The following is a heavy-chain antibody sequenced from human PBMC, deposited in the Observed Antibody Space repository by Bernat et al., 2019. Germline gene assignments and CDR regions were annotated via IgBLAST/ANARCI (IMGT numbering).Heavy chain of an antibody. Sequence: QVQLVESGGGVVQPGRSLRLSCAASGFSFSRYAMHWVRQAPGKGLEWVAVTSYDGSDTDYADSVKGRFIISRDNSKNTLYLQMNSLTSEDTAVYYCARDLLLERGGWFDPWGQGTLVTISS. CDR2: TSYDGSDT. J-gene: IGHJ5*02. V-gene: IGHV3-30-3*01. D-gene: IGHD1-1*01. CDR3: ARDLLLERGGWFDP. CDR1: GFSFSRYA.